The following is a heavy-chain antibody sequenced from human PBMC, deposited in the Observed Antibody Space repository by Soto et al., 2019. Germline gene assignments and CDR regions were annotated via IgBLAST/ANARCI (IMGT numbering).Heavy chain of an antibody. CDR2: IYYSGST. V-gene: IGHV4-59*12. D-gene: IGHD6-13*01. CDR3: ARYSAASGTYYFDY. Sequence: SETLSLTCTVSGGSISSYYWSWIRQPPGKGLEWIGYIYYSGSTNYNPSLKSRVTISVDTSKNQFSLKLSSVTAADTGVYYCARYSAASGTYYFDYWGQGTLVTSPQ. J-gene: IGHJ4*01. CDR1: GGSISSYY.